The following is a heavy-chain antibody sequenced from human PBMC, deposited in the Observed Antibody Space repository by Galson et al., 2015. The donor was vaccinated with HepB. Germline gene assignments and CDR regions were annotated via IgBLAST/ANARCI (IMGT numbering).Heavy chain of an antibody. J-gene: IGHJ5*02. CDR3: ARNRRELVVVPAAMEEAYNWFDP. CDR2: INTNTGNP. Sequence: SVKVSCKASGYTFTSYAMNWVRQAPGQGLEWMGWINTNTGNPTYAQGFTGRFVFSLDTSVSTAYLQISSLKAEDTAVYYCARNRRELVVVPAAMEEAYNWFDPWGQGTLVTVSS. CDR1: GYTFTSYA. D-gene: IGHD2-2*01. V-gene: IGHV7-4-1*02.